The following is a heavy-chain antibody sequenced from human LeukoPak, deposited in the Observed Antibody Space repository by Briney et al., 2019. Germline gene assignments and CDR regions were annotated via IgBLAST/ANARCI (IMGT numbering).Heavy chain of an antibody. J-gene: IGHJ4*02. V-gene: IGHV4-59*01. CDR3: ARTARLFDY. D-gene: IGHD4-11*01. CDR1: GGSFSGYY. CDR2: VYYSGIP. Sequence: PSETLSLTCAVYGGSFSGYYWSWIRQPPGKGLECIGYVYYSGIPNYNPSLKSRVTISVDTSKNQLSLKLTSVTTADTAVYYCARTARLFDYWGQGTQVTVSS.